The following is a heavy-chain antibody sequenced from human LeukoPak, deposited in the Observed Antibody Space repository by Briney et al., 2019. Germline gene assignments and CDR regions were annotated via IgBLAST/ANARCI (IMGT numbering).Heavy chain of an antibody. V-gene: IGHV1-69*05. J-gene: IGHJ6*03. CDR2: IIPIFGTA. D-gene: IGHD2-2*01. Sequence: ASVKVSCKASVGTFRSYAISWVRPAPGQGLEWVGGIIPIFGTANYAQKFQGRVTITTDESTSTAYMELSSLRSEDTAVYYCAAGDIVVVPAAIHYYYYMDVWGKGTTVTVSS. CDR1: VGTFRSYA. CDR3: AAGDIVVVPAAIHYYYYMDV.